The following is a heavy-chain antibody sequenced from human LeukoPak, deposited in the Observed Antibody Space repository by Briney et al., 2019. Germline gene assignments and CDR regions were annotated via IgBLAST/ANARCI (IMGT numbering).Heavy chain of an antibody. V-gene: IGHV4-34*01. CDR3: ARETPYYDSSGSTLADY. J-gene: IGHJ4*02. Sequence: PSETLSLTCAVYGGSFSGYYWSWIRQPPGKGLEWIGEINHSGSTNYNPSLKSRVTISVGTSKNQFSLKLSSVTAADTAVYYCARETPYYDSSGSTLADYWGQGTLVTVSS. CDR1: GGSFSGYY. D-gene: IGHD3-22*01. CDR2: INHSGST.